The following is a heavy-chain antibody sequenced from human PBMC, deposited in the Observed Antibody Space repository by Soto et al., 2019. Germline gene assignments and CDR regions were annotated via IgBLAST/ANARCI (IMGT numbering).Heavy chain of an antibody. CDR3: AATFGHYYDSSGYYYYFDY. CDR2: IVVGSGNT. CDR1: GFTFTSSA. Sequence: GASVKVSCKASGFTFTSSAVQWVRQARGQRLEWIGWIVVGSGNTNYAQKFQERVTITRDMSTSTAYMELSSLRSEDTAVYYCAATFGHYYDSSGYYYYFDYWGQGTLVTV. V-gene: IGHV1-58*01. J-gene: IGHJ4*02. D-gene: IGHD3-22*01.